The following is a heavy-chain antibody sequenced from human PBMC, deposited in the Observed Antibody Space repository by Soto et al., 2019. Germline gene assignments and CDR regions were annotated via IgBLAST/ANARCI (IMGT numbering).Heavy chain of an antibody. CDR3: AREYTAWPLAYGLDV. V-gene: IGHV3-21*01. CDR2: ISSSSSYI. D-gene: IGHD2-2*02. CDR1: GFTSSSYS. Sequence: GGSLRLSCAASGFTSSSYSMNWVRQAPGKGLEWVSSISSSSSYIYYADSVKGRFTISRDNAKNSLYLQMNSLRAEDTAVYYCAREYTAWPLAYGLDVWGQGTTVTVSS. J-gene: IGHJ6*02.